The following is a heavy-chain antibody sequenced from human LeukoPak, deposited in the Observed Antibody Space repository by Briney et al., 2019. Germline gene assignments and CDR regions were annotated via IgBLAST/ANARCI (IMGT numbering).Heavy chain of an antibody. Sequence: GASVKVSCKASGYTFTSYYMHWARQAPGQGLEWMGIINPSGGSTSYAQKFQGRVTMTRDTSTSTVYMELSSLRSEDTAVYYCARDPGDRGMLDCWGQGTLVTVSS. J-gene: IGHJ4*02. CDR2: INPSGGST. V-gene: IGHV1-46*01. CDR1: GYTFTSYY. CDR3: ARDPGDRGMLDC. D-gene: IGHD3-10*01.